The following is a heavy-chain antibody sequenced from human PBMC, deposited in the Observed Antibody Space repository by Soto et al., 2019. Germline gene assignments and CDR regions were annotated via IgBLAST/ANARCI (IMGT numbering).Heavy chain of an antibody. Sequence: SETLSLTCTVSGGSISSSSYYWGWIRQPPGKGLEWIGYIYYSENTYYNPSLKSRVAISGDTSKNQFSLRLSSVTAADTAVYYCARWRYVYSFDYWGQGTLVTVS. V-gene: IGHV4-39*07. CDR3: ARWRYVYSFDY. D-gene: IGHD5-18*01. CDR1: GGSISSSSYY. CDR2: IYYSENT. J-gene: IGHJ4*02.